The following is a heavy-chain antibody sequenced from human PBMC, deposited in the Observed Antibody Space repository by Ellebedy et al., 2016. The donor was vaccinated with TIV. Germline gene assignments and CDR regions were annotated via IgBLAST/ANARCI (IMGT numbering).Heavy chain of an antibody. V-gene: IGHV4-39*01. CDR3: ATRVGATHHHWFDP. CDR1: GGSISSSRYY. Sequence: MPSETLSLTCTVSGGSISSSRYYWGWIRQPPGKGLEWIGSIYYGGNTNYNPPLKSRVTISVDTSKDQFSLRLSSVTAADTALYFCATRVGATHHHWFDPWGQGILVTVSS. CDR2: IYYGGNT. J-gene: IGHJ5*02. D-gene: IGHD1-26*01.